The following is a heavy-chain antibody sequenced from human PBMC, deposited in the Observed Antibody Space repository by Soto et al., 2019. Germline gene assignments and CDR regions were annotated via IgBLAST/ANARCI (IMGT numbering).Heavy chain of an antibody. Sequence: SETLSLTCTVSGGSISSGGYYWSWIRQHPGKGLEWIGYIYYSGSTYYNPSLKSRVTISVDTSKNRFTLKLSSVTAADTAVYYCASNDYGDYLIWGQGTLVTVSS. V-gene: IGHV4-31*03. D-gene: IGHD4-17*01. CDR2: IYYSGST. J-gene: IGHJ4*02. CDR3: ASNDYGDYLI. CDR1: GGSISSGGYY.